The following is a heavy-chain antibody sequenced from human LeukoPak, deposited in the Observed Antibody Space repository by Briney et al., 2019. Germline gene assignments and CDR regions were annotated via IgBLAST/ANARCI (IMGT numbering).Heavy chain of an antibody. D-gene: IGHD3-3*01. Sequence: SETLPLTCTVSGGSISSSSYYWGWIRQPPGKGLEWIGSIYYSGSTYYNPSLKSRVTISVDTSKNQFSLKLSSVTAADTAVYYCARLLARITIFGVARPDYWGQGTLVTVSS. J-gene: IGHJ4*02. CDR2: IYYSGST. CDR1: GGSISSSSYY. CDR3: ARLLARITIFGVARPDY. V-gene: IGHV4-39*01.